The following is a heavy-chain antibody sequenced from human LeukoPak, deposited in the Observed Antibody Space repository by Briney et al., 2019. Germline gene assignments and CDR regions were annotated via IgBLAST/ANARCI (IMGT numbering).Heavy chain of an antibody. Sequence: ASVKVSCKAPGYTFTSYAMHWVRQAPGQRLEWMGWINAGNGNTKYSQKFQGRVTITRDTSASTAYMELSSLRSEDTAVYYCARAYSSSWYDYWGQGTLVTVSS. CDR1: GYTFTSYA. CDR2: INAGNGNT. J-gene: IGHJ4*02. CDR3: ARAYSSSWYDY. V-gene: IGHV1-3*01. D-gene: IGHD6-13*01.